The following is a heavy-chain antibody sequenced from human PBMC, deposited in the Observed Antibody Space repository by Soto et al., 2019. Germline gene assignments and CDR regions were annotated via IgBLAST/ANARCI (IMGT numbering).Heavy chain of an antibody. CDR3: ARVVPGAEAWFGP. Sequence: QVQLVQSGGEVKRPGASVKVSCKTSGYTFSNYGITWVRQAPGQPLEWLGGINLYSDGTNYAQKFQGSVSMTTDTSTTTAYMELRSLRSDDTAVYYCARVVPGAEAWFGPWGQGTLVTVSS. D-gene: IGHD2-2*01. V-gene: IGHV1-18*01. J-gene: IGHJ5*02. CDR1: GYTFSNYG. CDR2: INLYSDGT.